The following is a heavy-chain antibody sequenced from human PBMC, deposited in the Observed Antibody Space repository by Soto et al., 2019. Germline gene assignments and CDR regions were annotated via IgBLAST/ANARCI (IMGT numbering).Heavy chain of an antibody. D-gene: IGHD1-26*01. CDR3: ARERRWEPLLY. CDR1: GYTFSNYG. CDR2: VSAYNRNT. V-gene: IGHV1-18*01. Sequence: QVQLVQSGPEVKKPGASVQVSCKGSGYTFSNYGVTWVRQAPGQGLERLGWVSAYNRNTDYAQKFEDRATMTIETSTNTAYLELRGLTPDDTAVYYCARERRWEPLLYWGQGTL. J-gene: IGHJ4*02.